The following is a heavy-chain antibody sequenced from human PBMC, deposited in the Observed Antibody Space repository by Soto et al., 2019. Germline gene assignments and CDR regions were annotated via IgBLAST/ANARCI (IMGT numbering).Heavy chain of an antibody. V-gene: IGHV1-18*04. J-gene: IGHJ4*02. Sequence: QVQLVQSGAEVKKPGASVKVSCKASGYTFTNYGISWVRQAPGQGLEWMGWISAYNGHINYAQNLQGRVTMTTDTSTTTAYMELRGLTSDDTAVYYCVRVDSSGWYLVDYWGQGTLVTVSS. D-gene: IGHD6-19*01. CDR2: ISAYNGHI. CDR1: GYTFTNYG. CDR3: VRVDSSGWYLVDY.